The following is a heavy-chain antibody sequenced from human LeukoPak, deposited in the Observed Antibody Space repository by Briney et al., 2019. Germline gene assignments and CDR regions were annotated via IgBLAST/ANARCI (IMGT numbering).Heavy chain of an antibody. Sequence: GRSLRLSCAASGFTFSSYAMHWVRQAPGKGLEWVAVISYDGSNKYYADSVKGRFTISRDNPKNTLYLQMNSLRAEDTAVYYCAKDPFVVVAATPLDYWGQGTLVTVSS. V-gene: IGHV3-30*04. D-gene: IGHD2-15*01. J-gene: IGHJ4*02. CDR1: GFTFSSYA. CDR3: AKDPFVVVAATPLDY. CDR2: ISYDGSNK.